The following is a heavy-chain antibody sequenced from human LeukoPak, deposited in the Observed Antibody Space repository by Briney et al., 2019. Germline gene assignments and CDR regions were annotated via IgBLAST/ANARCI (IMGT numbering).Heavy chain of an antibody. J-gene: IGHJ5*02. CDR3: ARSVVEVPAAMYNWFDP. CDR2: IYYSGST. CDR1: GGSISSYY. D-gene: IGHD2-2*01. V-gene: IGHV4-59*01. Sequence: PSETLSLTCTVSGGSISSYYWSWIRQPPGKGLEWIGYIYYSGSTNYNPSLKSRVTISVDTSKNQFSLKLSSVTAADTAVYYCARSVVEVPAAMYNWFDPWGQGTLVTVSS.